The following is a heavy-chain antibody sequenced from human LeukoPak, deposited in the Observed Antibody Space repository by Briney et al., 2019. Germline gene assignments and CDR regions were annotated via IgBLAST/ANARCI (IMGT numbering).Heavy chain of an antibody. CDR1: GFTFSSYA. CDR3: AKDATVTTLGNPYYFDY. V-gene: IGHV3-23*01. J-gene: IGHJ4*02. CDR2: ISGSGGST. Sequence: GGSLRLSCAASGFTFSSYAMSWVRQAPGKGLEWVSAISGSGGSTYYADSVKGRFTISRDNSKNTLYLQMNSLRAEDTAVYYCAKDATVTTLGNPYYFDYWGQGTLVTVSS. D-gene: IGHD4-11*01.